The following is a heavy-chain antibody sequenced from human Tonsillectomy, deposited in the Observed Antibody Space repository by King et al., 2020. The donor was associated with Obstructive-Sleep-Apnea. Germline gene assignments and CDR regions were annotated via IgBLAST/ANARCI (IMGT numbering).Heavy chain of an antibody. V-gene: IGHV3-23*04. J-gene: IGHJ5*01. D-gene: IGHD3-3*01. CDR2: ISGSGGNT. CDR3: AKPYYDFWSGYSETWFDS. CDR1: GFTFNNYA. Sequence: VQLVESGGGLEQPGGSLRLSCAASGFTFNNYAMNWVRQAPGKGLEWVSSISGSGGNTYYADSVKGRFTISRDNSKNKLYLQRDSLRAEDTAVYYCAKPYYDFWSGYSETWFDSWGQGTLVTVSS.